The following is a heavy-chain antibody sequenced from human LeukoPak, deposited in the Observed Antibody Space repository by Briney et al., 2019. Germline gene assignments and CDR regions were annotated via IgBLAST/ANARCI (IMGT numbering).Heavy chain of an antibody. CDR1: GFTFSNYS. Sequence: GGSLRLSCAASGFTFSNYSMNCVRQAPGKGLEWVSSISSSSSYIYYADSVKGRFTISRDNAKNSLYLQMNSLRAEDTAVYYCARSVPGIAASHAFDIWGQGTMVTVSS. CDR2: ISSSSSYI. CDR3: ARSVPGIAASHAFDI. J-gene: IGHJ3*02. D-gene: IGHD6-25*01. V-gene: IGHV3-21*01.